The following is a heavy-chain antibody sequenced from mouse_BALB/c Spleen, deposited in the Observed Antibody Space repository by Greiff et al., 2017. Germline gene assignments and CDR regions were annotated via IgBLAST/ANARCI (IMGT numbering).Heavy chain of an antibody. V-gene: IGHV5-9-4*01. Sequence: EVQLQESGGGLVQPGGSLKLSCAASGFTFSSYAMSWVRQSPEKRLEWVAEISSGGSYTYYPDTVTGRFTISRDNAKNTLYLEMSSLRSEDTAMYYCARDQDYGYFDYWGQGTTLTVSS. J-gene: IGHJ2*01. CDR3: ARDQDYGYFDY. CDR2: ISSGGSYT. CDR1: GFTFSSYA. D-gene: IGHD1-1*01.